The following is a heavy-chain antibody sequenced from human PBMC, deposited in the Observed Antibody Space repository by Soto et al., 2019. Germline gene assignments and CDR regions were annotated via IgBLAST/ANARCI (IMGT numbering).Heavy chain of an antibody. D-gene: IGHD6-13*01. CDR2: ISSSSSYI. Sequence: EVQLVESGGGLVKPGGSLRLSCAASGFTFSSYSMNWVRQAPGKGLEWVSSISSSSSYIYYADSVKGRFTISRDNAKNSLDLQMNSLRAEDTAVYYCARDQIAAAGASDWGQGTLVTVSS. CDR3: ARDQIAAAGASD. CDR1: GFTFSSYS. J-gene: IGHJ4*02. V-gene: IGHV3-21*01.